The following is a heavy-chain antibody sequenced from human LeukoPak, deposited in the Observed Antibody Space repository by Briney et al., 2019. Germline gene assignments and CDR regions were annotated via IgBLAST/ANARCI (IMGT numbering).Heavy chain of an antibody. CDR1: GYTFTSYA. J-gene: IGHJ5*02. CDR3: ARDNRYSCSSTSCYVPDWFDP. V-gene: IGHV1-3*01. Sequence: ASVKVSCKASGYTFTSYAVHWVRQAPGQRLEWMGWINAGNGSTKYSQKFQGRVTITADKSTSTAYMELSSLRSEDTAVYYCARDNRYSCSSTSCYVPDWFDPWGQGTLVTVSS. D-gene: IGHD2-2*01. CDR2: INAGNGST.